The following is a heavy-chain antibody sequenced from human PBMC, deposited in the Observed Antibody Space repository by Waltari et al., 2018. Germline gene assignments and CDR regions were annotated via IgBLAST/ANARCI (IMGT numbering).Heavy chain of an antibody. Sequence: VLEAGGGLIQPGGSRRLSCVGSGFRVSSNYMSWVRQAPGKGWEGVSVLYGNGRTYYAESVKGRFIISRDNSKNTVYFQMNRLQTEDTAVYFCVRGVAGGFDIWGQGTLVTVSS. CDR3: VRGVAGGFDI. D-gene: IGHD6-19*01. V-gene: IGHV3-53*01. CDR1: GFRVSSNY. CDR2: LYGNGRT. J-gene: IGHJ3*02.